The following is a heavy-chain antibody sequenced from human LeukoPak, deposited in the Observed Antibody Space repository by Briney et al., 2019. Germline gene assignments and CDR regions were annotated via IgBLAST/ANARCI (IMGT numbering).Heavy chain of an antibody. CDR3: ARESHVTREDY. J-gene: IGHJ4*02. CDR2: INAGNGNT. D-gene: IGHD3-10*01. CDR1: GYTFTSYA. V-gene: IGHV1-3*01. Sequence: ASVKVSCKASGYTFTSYAMHWLRQAPGQRLEWMGWINAGNGNTKYSQKFQGRVTITRDTSASTAYMELSSLRSEDTAVYYCARESHVTREDYWGQGTLVTVSS.